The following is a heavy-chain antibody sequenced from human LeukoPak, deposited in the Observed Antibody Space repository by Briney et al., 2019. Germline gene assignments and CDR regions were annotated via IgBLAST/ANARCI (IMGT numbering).Heavy chain of an antibody. V-gene: IGHV3-21*01. J-gene: IGHJ4*02. CDR1: GFNFRTHG. CDR3: ASRDGYNTFDY. CDR2: ISSSSSYI. Sequence: GGSLRLSCAASGFNFRTHGMHWVRQAPGKGLEWVSSISSSSSYIYYADSVKGRFTISRDNAKNSLYLQMNSLRAEDTAVYYCASRDGYNTFDYWGQGTLVTVSS. D-gene: IGHD5-24*01.